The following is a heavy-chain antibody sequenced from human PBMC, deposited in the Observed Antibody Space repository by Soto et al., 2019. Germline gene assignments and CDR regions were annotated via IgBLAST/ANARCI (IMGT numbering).Heavy chain of an antibody. Sequence: QVHLVQSGAEVKTPGASVTISCKASGYTFSDYGIHWIRQAPGQRPEWLGWILCINDRKEYSQKFQRRISLTRDTSASTAYMGLSRLRSEDTAVYYCARGRRTCTEKTCYTDFDFWGQGSLVSVSS. J-gene: IGHJ4*02. D-gene: IGHD2-2*02. CDR3: ARGRRTCTEKTCYTDFDF. CDR2: ILCINDRK. V-gene: IGHV1-3*01. CDR1: GYTFSDYG.